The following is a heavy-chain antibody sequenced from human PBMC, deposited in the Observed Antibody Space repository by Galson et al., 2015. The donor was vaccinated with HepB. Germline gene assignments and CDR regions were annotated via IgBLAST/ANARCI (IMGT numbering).Heavy chain of an antibody. J-gene: IGHJ4*02. D-gene: IGHD2-15*01. Sequence: SLRLSCAASGFTFSSYSMNWVRQAPGKGLEWVSYISSSSSYIHYADSVKGRFTISRDNAKNSLYLQMNSLRAEDTAVYYCAREMSDIVVVIAATLYYFDYWGQGTLVTVSS. CDR2: ISSSSSYI. CDR1: GFTFSSYS. CDR3: AREMSDIVVVIAATLYYFDY. V-gene: IGHV3-21*05.